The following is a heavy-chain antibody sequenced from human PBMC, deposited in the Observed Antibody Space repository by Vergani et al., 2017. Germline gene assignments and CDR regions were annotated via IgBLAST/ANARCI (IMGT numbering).Heavy chain of an antibody. CDR3: ARGQWLPTLSFDY. CDR1: GYTFTSYG. Sequence: QVQVVQSGAEVKKPGASVKVSCKASGYTFTSYGISWVRQAPGQGLEWMGWINPNSGGTNYAQKFQGRVTMTRDTSISTAYMELSRLRSDDTAVYYCARGQWLPTLSFDYWGQGTLVTVSS. V-gene: IGHV1-2*02. D-gene: IGHD6-19*01. J-gene: IGHJ4*02. CDR2: INPNSGGT.